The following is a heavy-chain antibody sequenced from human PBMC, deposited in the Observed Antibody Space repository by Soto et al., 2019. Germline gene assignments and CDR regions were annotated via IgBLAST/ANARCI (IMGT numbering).Heavy chain of an antibody. D-gene: IGHD3-22*01. Sequence: SSETLSLTCSVAGDSINSSVYYCGWIRQPPGKGLEWIGSISYSGNTYYNPSLKRRITISVDTSRIHFSLKLISVTAADTAVYYCARQSYDTSDYFDYWGQGTLVTVSS. V-gene: IGHV4-39*01. CDR1: GDSINSSVYY. CDR2: ISYSGNT. CDR3: ARQSYDTSDYFDY. J-gene: IGHJ4*02.